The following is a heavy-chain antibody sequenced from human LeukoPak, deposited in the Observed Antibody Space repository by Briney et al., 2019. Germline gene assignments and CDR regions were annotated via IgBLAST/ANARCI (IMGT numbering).Heavy chain of an antibody. CDR3: AGINLGSGSSDY. Sequence: ASVKVSCTASGYTFTGYYMHWVRQAPGQGLEWMGWINPNSGGTNYAQKFQGRVTMTRDMSTSTVYMELSSLRSEDTAVYYCAGINLGSGSSDYWGQGTLVTVSS. J-gene: IGHJ4*02. CDR1: GYTFTGYY. CDR2: INPNSGGT. D-gene: IGHD3-10*01. V-gene: IGHV1-2*02.